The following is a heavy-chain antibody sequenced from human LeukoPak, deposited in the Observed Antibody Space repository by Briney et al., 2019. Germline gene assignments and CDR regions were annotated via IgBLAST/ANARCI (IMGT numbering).Heavy chain of an antibody. CDR3: ARHSAAAIKFDY. Sequence: GESLKISCKGSGYSFTSYWISWVRQMPGKGLEWMGRIDPSDSYTNYSPSFQGHVTISADKSISTAYLQWSSLKAPDTAMYYCARHSAAAIKFDYWGQGTLVTVSS. CDR2: IDPSDSYT. D-gene: IGHD2-2*02. CDR1: GYSFTSYW. J-gene: IGHJ4*02. V-gene: IGHV5-10-1*01.